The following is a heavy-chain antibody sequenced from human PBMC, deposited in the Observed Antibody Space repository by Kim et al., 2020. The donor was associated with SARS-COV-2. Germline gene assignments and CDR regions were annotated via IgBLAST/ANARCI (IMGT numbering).Heavy chain of an antibody. J-gene: IGHJ4*02. CDR3: VRHYYGSGSYPDDY. Sequence: ADSVEGRLTISRDNAKNTVFLQMNSLRAEDTAVYYCVRHYYGSGSYPDDYWGQGTLVTVSS. D-gene: IGHD3-10*01. V-gene: IGHV3-74*01.